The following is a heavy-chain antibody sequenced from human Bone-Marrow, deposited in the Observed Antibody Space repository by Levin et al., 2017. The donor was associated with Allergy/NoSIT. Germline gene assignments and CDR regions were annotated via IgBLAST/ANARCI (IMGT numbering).Heavy chain of an antibody. V-gene: IGHV1-69*10. Sequence: KISCKASGVSFSRRSYSISWVRQAPGHGLEWIGVITPLVDIIQYAENFQGRVTITADKSTSAAYLELSNLRSDDSAMYYCATTVGVVYALDIWGQGTEVTVSS. CDR3: ATTVGVVYALDI. J-gene: IGHJ3*02. CDR1: GVSFSRRSYS. CDR2: ITPLVDII. D-gene: IGHD2-21*01.